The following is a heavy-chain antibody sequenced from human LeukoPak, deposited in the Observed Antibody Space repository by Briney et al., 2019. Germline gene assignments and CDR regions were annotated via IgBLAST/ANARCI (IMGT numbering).Heavy chain of an antibody. D-gene: IGHD4-11*01. Sequence: GGSLRLSCEASGFTFITYAMSWVRQAPGKGLEWVASIKQDGGEKFYMDSVKGRFTISKDNAKNSLYLQMNSLRVEDTAVYYCAREDHSNYNYWGQGTLVTVSS. CDR3: AREDHSNYNY. V-gene: IGHV3-7*01. CDR1: GFTFITYA. J-gene: IGHJ4*02. CDR2: IKQDGGEK.